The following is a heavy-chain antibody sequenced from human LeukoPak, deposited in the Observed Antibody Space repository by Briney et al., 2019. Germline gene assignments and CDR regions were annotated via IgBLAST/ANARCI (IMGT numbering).Heavy chain of an antibody. CDR1: GFTFSNYA. CDR3: ARDGAPGAHCSSTSCAIR. V-gene: IGHV3-11*04. D-gene: IGHD2-2*01. Sequence: PGRSLRLSCAASGFTFSNYAMSWIRQAPGKGLEWVSYISSSGSTIYYADSVKGRFTISRDNAKNSLYLQMNSLRAEDTAVYYCARDGAPGAHCSSTSCAIRWGQGTLVTVSS. CDR2: ISSSGSTI. J-gene: IGHJ1*01.